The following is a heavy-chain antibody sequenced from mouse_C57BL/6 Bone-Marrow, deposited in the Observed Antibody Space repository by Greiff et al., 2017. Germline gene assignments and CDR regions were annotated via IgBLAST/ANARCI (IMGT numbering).Heavy chain of an antibody. Sequence: EVQLVEPGGGLVKPGGSLKLSCAASGFTFSSYAMSWVRQTPEQRLEWVATIRDGGRYTNYPHKVKGRFTISRDNAKNILYLQMSQLKSEDTAMYYCARGNSYYVAWFAYWGQGTLVTVSA. V-gene: IGHV5-4*01. J-gene: IGHJ3*01. CDR2: IRDGGRYT. CDR3: ARGNSYYVAWFAY. CDR1: GFTFSSYA. D-gene: IGHD2-12*01.